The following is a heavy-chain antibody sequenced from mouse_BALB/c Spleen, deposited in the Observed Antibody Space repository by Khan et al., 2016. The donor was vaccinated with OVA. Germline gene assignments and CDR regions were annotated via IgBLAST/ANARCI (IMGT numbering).Heavy chain of an antibody. J-gene: IGHJ4*01. V-gene: IGHV1-7*01. CDR1: GYTFTSYW. D-gene: IGHD6-1*01. CDR3: AASILFYYSMDY. Sequence: QVQLKQSGAELAKPGASVKMSCKASGYTFTSYWMHWVKQRPGQGLEWIGYINPSTGYTEYNQKFKDKATLTTDKSSSTAYMQLSSLTSEDSAVYYGAASILFYYSMDYWGQGTSVTVSS. CDR2: INPSTGYT.